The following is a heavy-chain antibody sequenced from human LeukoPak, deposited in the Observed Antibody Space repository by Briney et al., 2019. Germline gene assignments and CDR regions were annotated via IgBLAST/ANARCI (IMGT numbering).Heavy chain of an antibody. CDR2: IYYSGST. Sequence: SETLSLTCTVSGGSISSYYWSWIRQPPGKGLEWIGYIYYSGSTNYNPSLKSRVTISVDTSKNQFSLKLSSVTAADTAVYYCARRPYYDFWSGYYTEYFQHWGQGTLVTVSS. J-gene: IGHJ1*01. CDR1: GGSISSYY. CDR3: ARRPYYDFWSGYYTEYFQH. D-gene: IGHD3-3*01. V-gene: IGHV4-59*01.